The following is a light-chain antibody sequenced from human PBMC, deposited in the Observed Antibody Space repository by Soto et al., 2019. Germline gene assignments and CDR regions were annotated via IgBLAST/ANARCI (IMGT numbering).Light chain of an antibody. CDR3: QQYGSSPLT. V-gene: IGKV3-20*01. Sequence: EIVLTQSPGTLSLSPGERATLSCRASQSVSSSYLAWYQQKPGQAPRLLIYGASTRATGIPDRFSGSGSGTVFTFTIRRLESEDFAVYFCQQYGSSPLTFGGGTKVEIK. CDR2: GAS. CDR1: QSVSSSY. J-gene: IGKJ4*01.